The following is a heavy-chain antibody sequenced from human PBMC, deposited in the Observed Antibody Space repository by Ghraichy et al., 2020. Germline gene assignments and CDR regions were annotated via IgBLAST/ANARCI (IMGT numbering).Heavy chain of an antibody. CDR2: LYSGRTT. J-gene: IGHJ1*01. V-gene: IGHV3-66*01. D-gene: IGHD6-13*01. Sequence: GESLNISCAASDFIVSNNYMSWVRQAPGKGLEWVSILYSGRTTYYADSVKGRFSISRDDSKNTLFLQMNSLRAEDTAVYFCATSTAAASFQHWGQGTLVTVSS. CDR1: DFIVSNNY. CDR3: ATSTAAASFQH.